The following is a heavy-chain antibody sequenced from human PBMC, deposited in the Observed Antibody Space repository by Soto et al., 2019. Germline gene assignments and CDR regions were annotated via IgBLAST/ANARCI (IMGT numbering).Heavy chain of an antibody. Sequence: SETLSLTCTVSGGSISSGGYYWSWIRQHPGKGLEWIGYIYYSGSTYYNPSLKSRVTISVDTSKNQFSLKLSSVTAADTAVYYCARSVYYDSSGYSHWGQGTLVTVSS. CDR2: IYYSGST. CDR1: GGSISSGGYY. CDR3: ARSVYYDSSGYSH. D-gene: IGHD3-22*01. J-gene: IGHJ4*02. V-gene: IGHV4-31*03.